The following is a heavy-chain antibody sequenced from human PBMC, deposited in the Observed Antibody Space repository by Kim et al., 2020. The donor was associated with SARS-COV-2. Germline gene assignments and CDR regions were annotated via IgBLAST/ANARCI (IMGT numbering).Heavy chain of an antibody. CDR2: IYNSGSA. CDR1: SGSISSTTHY. Sequence: SETLSLTCVVSSGSISSTTHYWGWNRQPPGKGLEWIGSIYNSGSANYNPSLKSRVTISLDTSSNQISLRLSSVTEADTAMYYCASDYCANAFSSSVHFDYWGQETLVTVSS. CDR3: ASDYCANAFSSSVHFDY. V-gene: IGHV4-39*01. D-gene: IGHD2-8*01. J-gene: IGHJ4*02.